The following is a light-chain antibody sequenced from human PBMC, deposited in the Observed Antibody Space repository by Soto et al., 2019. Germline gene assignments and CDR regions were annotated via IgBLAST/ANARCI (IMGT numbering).Light chain of an antibody. J-gene: IGKJ4*01. CDR2: GAA. V-gene: IGKV3-15*01. CDR3: QMYNNWVGT. CDR1: QSISSN. Sequence: EIVMTKSPATLSVSPGERATLSCRANQSISSNLAWYQQKPGQAPRLLIYGAATRATCIPARFSGSGSGTDFTLTINSLQSEDFAVYYCQMYNNWVGTFGGGTKVDIK.